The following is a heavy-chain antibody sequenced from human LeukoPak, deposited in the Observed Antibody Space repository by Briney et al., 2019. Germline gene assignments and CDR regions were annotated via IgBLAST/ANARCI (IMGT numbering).Heavy chain of an antibody. CDR3: ARAWNGCSDY. CDR2: ISGYNGNT. Sequence: GASVKVSCTASGYTFTSYGMGWVRQAPGQGLEWMGWISGYNGNTNYVQKLQDRVTMTTDTSTSTAYMELRSLRSDDTAVYYCARAWNGCSDYWGQGTLVTVSS. V-gene: IGHV1-18*01. CDR1: GYTFTSYG. J-gene: IGHJ4*02. D-gene: IGHD4/OR15-4a*01.